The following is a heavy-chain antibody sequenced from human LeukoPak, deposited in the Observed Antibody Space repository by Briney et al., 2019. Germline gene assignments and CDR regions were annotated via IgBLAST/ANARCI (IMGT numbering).Heavy chain of an antibody. Sequence: EASVKVSCKASGGTFSSYAISWVRQAPGQGLEWMGGIIPIFGTANYAQKFQGRVTITADESTSTAYMELSSLRSEDTAVYYCASSKGIPNLDYWGQGTLVTVSS. V-gene: IGHV1-69*01. CDR3: ASSKGIPNLDY. J-gene: IGHJ4*02. CDR2: IIPIFGTA. D-gene: IGHD6-13*01. CDR1: GGTFSSYA.